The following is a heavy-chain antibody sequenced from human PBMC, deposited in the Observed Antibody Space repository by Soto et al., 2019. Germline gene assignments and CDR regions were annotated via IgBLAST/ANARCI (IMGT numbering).Heavy chain of an antibody. D-gene: IGHD2-2*02. J-gene: IGHJ6*04. Sequence: GGSLRLSCVGSGFTFSTYSINWVRQAPGKGLEWVSSISSRSDIYYADSVKGRFTISRDNAKNSVSLQMNSLRAEDTAVYYCAREYTAWPLAYGLDVWGEGTTVTVSS. CDR3: AREYTAWPLAYGLDV. CDR2: ISSRSDI. V-gene: IGHV3-21*01. CDR1: GFTFSTYS.